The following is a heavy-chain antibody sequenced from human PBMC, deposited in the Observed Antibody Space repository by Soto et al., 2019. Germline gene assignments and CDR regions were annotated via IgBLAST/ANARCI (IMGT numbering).Heavy chain of an antibody. J-gene: IGHJ6*02. Sequence: ASVKVSCKASGYTFTDFGFSWVRQAPGQGLEWMGWISPSNGNTNYAQKFQDRFVMTTDTSTSTVYMDLRSLTSDDTAVYYCARAPYDSSGYRNSHYYYYYGMDVWGQGTTVTVSS. CDR1: GYTFTDFG. CDR2: ISPSNGNT. V-gene: IGHV1-18*04. D-gene: IGHD3-22*01. CDR3: ARAPYDSSGYRNSHYYYYYGMDV.